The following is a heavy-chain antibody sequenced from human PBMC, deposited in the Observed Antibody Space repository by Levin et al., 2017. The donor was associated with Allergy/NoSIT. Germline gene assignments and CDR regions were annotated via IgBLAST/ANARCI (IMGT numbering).Heavy chain of an antibody. CDR3: ARGRGRGSIAVAGPFDY. D-gene: IGHD6-19*01. Sequence: SETLSLTCAVYGGSFSGYYWSWIRQPPGKGLEWIGEINHSGSTNYNPSLKSRVTISVDTSKNQFSLKLSSVTAADTAVYYCARGRGRGSIAVAGPFDYWGQGTLVTVSS. V-gene: IGHV4-34*01. CDR1: GGSFSGYY. CDR2: INHSGST. J-gene: IGHJ4*02.